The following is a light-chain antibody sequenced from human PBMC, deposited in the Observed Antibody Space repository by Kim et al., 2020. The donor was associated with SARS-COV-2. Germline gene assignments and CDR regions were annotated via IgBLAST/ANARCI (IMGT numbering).Light chain of an antibody. CDR2: QDS. CDR1: KLGDSY. V-gene: IGLV3-1*01. J-gene: IGLJ3*02. Sequence: VAPGQTAFISCSGDKLGDSYACWYQQKPGQSPVLVIYQDSRRPSGIPERFSGSNSGNTATLTISGTQALDEADYYCQAWDSSTVVFGGGTQLTVL. CDR3: QAWDSSTVV.